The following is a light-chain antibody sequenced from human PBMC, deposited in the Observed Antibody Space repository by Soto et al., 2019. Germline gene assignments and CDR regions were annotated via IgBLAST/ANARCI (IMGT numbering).Light chain of an antibody. V-gene: IGKV3-11*01. CDR1: QSVSSY. J-gene: IGKJ4*01. Sequence: EIVLTQSPATLSLSPGERATLSCRASQSVSSYLAWYQQKPGQAPRLLIYDAFNRATGIPARFSGSGSGTDITLTISSLTPEDFAVYYCQQRSNWLLTFGGGTKVEIK. CDR3: QQRSNWLLT. CDR2: DAF.